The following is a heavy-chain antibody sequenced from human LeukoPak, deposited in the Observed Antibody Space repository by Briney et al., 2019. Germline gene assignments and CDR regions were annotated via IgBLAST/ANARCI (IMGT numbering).Heavy chain of an antibody. J-gene: IGHJ6*03. V-gene: IGHV4-39*07. CDR3: ARAGYCSSTSCYWYYYYYMDV. D-gene: IGHD2-2*01. Sequence: PAETLTLTCTVSGVSFSSYTYYWVWIRQPPGKGLEWFGSIYYSRITYYYPFLKSRFTISVVTSKNQFSLKLSSITAANTDVYYCARAGYCSSTSCYWYYYYYMDVWGKGTTVTVSS. CDR1: GVSFSSYTYY. CDR2: IYYSRIT.